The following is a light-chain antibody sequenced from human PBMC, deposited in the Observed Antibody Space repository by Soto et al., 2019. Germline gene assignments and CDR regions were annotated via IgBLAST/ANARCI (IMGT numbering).Light chain of an antibody. CDR3: QHYNNWST. V-gene: IGKV3-15*01. CDR2: GTS. CDR1: QSVSSN. J-gene: IGKJ5*01. Sequence: EIVMTQSPATLSVSPGERAILSCRASQSVSSNLAWYQQKPGQSPRLLIYGTSTWATGIPARFSGSGFGTDFTLTIRSLLSQGFAGYYCQHYNNWSTLGQGTRLE.